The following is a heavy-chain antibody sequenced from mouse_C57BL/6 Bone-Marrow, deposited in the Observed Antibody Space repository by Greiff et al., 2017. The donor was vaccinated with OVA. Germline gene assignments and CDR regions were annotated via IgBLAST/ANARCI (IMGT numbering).Heavy chain of an antibody. CDR2: IDPSDSYT. D-gene: IGHD4-1*01. Sequence: QVQLQQPGAELVKPGASVKLSCKASGYTFTSYWMQWVKQRPGQGLEWIGEIDPSDSYTNYNQKFKGKATLTVDTSSSTAYMQLSSLTSEDSAVYYCARWEDWYYFDYWGQGTTRTVSS. J-gene: IGHJ2*01. CDR1: GYTFTSYW. V-gene: IGHV1-50*01. CDR3: ARWEDWYYFDY.